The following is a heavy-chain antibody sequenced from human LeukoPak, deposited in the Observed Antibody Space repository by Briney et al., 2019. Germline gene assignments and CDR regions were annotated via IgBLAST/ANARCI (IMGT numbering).Heavy chain of an antibody. CDR1: GGSFSGYY. CDR2: INHSGST. Sequence: SETLSLTCAVYGGSFSGYYWSWLRQPPGKGLEWIGEINHSGSTNYNPSLKSRVTISVDTSKNQFSLKLSSVTAADTAVYYCARARFLEWSLYLGMDVWGQGTTVTVSS. CDR3: ARARFLEWSLYLGMDV. J-gene: IGHJ6*02. V-gene: IGHV4-34*01. D-gene: IGHD3-3*01.